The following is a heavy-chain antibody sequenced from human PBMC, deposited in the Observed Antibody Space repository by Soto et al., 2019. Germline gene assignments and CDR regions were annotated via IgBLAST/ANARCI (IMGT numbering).Heavy chain of an antibody. J-gene: IGHJ5*02. CDR2: ISAYSGNT. Sequence: ASVKVSCKASGYIFTDYYMHWVRQAPGQELEWMGWISAYSGNTNYAQKLQGRVTMTTDTSTSTAYMELRSLRSDDTAVYYCARDSGYDLGNWFDPWGQGTLVTVSS. CDR1: GYIFTDYY. V-gene: IGHV1-18*04. CDR3: ARDSGYDLGNWFDP. D-gene: IGHD5-12*01.